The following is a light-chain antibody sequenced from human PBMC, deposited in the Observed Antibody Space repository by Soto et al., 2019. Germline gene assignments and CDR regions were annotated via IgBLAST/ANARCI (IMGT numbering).Light chain of an antibody. CDR2: DAS. Sequence: DIQMTQSPSTLSVSVGDRGTITCRASQSISSWLAWYQQKPGKAPKLLIYDASSLESGVPSRFSGSGSGTEFTLTISSLQPDDFAAYYCQQYNSYSLTFGQGTKVEIK. J-gene: IGKJ1*01. V-gene: IGKV1-5*01. CDR3: QQYNSYSLT. CDR1: QSISSW.